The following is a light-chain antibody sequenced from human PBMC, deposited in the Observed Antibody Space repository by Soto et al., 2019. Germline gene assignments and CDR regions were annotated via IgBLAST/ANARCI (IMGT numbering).Light chain of an antibody. V-gene: IGKV3-11*01. CDR3: QQRSTWPIT. CDR1: QSVSSY. CDR2: DAS. J-gene: IGKJ5*01. Sequence: EIVLTQSPATLSLSPGERGTLSCRASQSVSSYLAWYQQKPGQAPRLLIYDASNRATGIPDRFSGSGSGTDFTLTISSLEPEDYAVYYCQQRSTWPITFGQGTRLEIK.